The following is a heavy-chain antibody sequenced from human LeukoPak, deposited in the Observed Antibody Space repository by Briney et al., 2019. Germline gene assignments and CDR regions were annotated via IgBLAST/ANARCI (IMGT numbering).Heavy chain of an antibody. Sequence: PGGSLRLSCAASGFTFSSYAMHWVRQAPGKGLEWVAVISHDGSNKYYADSVKGRFTISRDNSKNTLYLQMNSLRAEDTAVYYCAKAFLDYFDYWGQGTLVTVSS. J-gene: IGHJ4*02. CDR3: AKAFLDYFDY. CDR1: GFTFSSYA. CDR2: ISHDGSNK. V-gene: IGHV3-30-3*01.